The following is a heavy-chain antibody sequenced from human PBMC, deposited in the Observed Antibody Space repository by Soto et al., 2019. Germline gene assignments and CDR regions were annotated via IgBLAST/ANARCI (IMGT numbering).Heavy chain of an antibody. J-gene: IGHJ3*02. CDR3: GKSSEWELRGVCAFEI. D-gene: IGHD1-26*01. Sequence: GGSLRLSCAASGFTFSSYAMSWVRQAPGKGLEWVSAISGSGGSTYYADSVKGRFTISKENYKNTLYLQKNSLRAEDTAVYYCGKSSEWELRGVCAFEIWGQGTMVTVSS. V-gene: IGHV3-23*01. CDR1: GFTFSSYA. CDR2: ISGSGGST.